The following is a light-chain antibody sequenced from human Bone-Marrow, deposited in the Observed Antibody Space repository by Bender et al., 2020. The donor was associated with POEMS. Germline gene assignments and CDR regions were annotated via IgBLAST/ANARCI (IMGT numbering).Light chain of an antibody. V-gene: IGLV1-44*01. CDR3: ATWDDRVKGVV. Sequence: QSVLTQPPSVSGTPGQRVTISCSGSGSNIGGYPVNWYQQLPGTAPRLLIYTNNERPSGVPDRFTGYRSGTSASLAISGLQSDDEATYYCATWDDRVKGVVFGGGTRVTV. CDR1: GSNIGGYP. CDR2: TNN. J-gene: IGLJ2*01.